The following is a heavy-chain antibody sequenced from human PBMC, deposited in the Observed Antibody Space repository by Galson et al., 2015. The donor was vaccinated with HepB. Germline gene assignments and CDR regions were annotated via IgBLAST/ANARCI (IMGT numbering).Heavy chain of an antibody. V-gene: IGHV1-69*13. CDR1: GGTFSTCA. Sequence: SVKVSCKASGGTFSTCAINWVRQDPGQGLEWMGGITPMFGTANYAQKFKGRVTITADESTSTAYMELSSLSSEDTAIYYCARGYDSANYYYLYWGQGTLVTVSS. J-gene: IGHJ4*02. CDR2: ITPMFGTA. CDR3: ARGYDSANYYYLY. D-gene: IGHD3-10*01.